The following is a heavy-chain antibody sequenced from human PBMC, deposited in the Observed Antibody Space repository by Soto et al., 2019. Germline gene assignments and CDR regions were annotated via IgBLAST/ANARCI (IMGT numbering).Heavy chain of an antibody. D-gene: IGHD6-13*01. Sequence: PGGSLRLSCAASGFTFSSYAMSWVRQAPGKGLEWVSAISGSGGSTYYADSVKGRFTISRDNSKSTLYLQMNSLRAEDTAVYYCAKYFVIAAAGTADLTDYWGQGTLVTVSS. CDR1: GFTFSSYA. V-gene: IGHV3-23*01. J-gene: IGHJ4*02. CDR2: ISGSGGST. CDR3: AKYFVIAAAGTADLTDY.